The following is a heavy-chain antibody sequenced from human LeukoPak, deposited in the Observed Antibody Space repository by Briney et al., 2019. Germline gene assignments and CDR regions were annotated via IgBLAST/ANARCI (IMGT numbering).Heavy chain of an antibody. V-gene: IGHV3-21*01. Sequence: GGSLRLSSAASGFTFSSYSMNWVRQAPGKGLEWVSSISSSSYIYYADSVKGRFTISRDNAKNSLYLQMNSLRAEDTAVYYCARDRMASWPRSAFDYWGQGTLVTVSS. J-gene: IGHJ4*02. D-gene: IGHD5-24*01. CDR1: GFTFSSYS. CDR3: ARDRMASWPRSAFDY. CDR2: ISSSSYI.